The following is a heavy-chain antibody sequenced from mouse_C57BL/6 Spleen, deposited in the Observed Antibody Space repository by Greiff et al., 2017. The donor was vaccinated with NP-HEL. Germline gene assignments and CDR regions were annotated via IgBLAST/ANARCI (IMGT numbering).Heavy chain of an antibody. D-gene: IGHD2-3*01. V-gene: IGHV5-4*01. CDR3: AREGAYDGYYDPYFDY. CDR2: ISDGGSYT. J-gene: IGHJ2*01. CDR1: GFTFSSYA. Sequence: EVQGVESGGGLVKPGGSLKLSCAASGFTFSSYAMSWVRQTPEKRLEWVATISDGGSYTYYPDNVKGRFTISRDNAKNNLYLQMSHLKSEDTAMYYCAREGAYDGYYDPYFDYWGQGTTLTVSS.